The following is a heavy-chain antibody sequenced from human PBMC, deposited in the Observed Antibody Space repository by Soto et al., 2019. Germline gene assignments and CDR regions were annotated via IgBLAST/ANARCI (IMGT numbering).Heavy chain of an antibody. J-gene: IGHJ1*01. CDR3: AGGSGSYYFPNF. CDR2: IYYSGNT. D-gene: IGHD3-22*01. V-gene: IGHV4-39*01. Sequence: SETLSLTCTVSGASITSSSYYWGWVRQPPGEGLEWIGTIYYSGNTYYNPSLKSQVTISVDTSKNQFSLKLSSMTAADTAVYFCAGGSGSYYFPNFWGQGTLGTVS. CDR1: GASITSSSYY.